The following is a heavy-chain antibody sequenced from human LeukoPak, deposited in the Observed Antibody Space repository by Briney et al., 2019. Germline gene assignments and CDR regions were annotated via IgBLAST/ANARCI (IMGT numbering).Heavy chain of an antibody. CDR1: GYTFTNYG. V-gene: IGHV1-18*01. CDR2: ISLYSGHK. D-gene: IGHD2-8*01. CDR3: ARGGSNGVDY. Sequence: GASVKVSCRTAGYTFTNYGVTWVRQAPGQGLEWMGWISLYSGHKNYAQRHQGRVTMTTDITTTTAYMELRSLRSDDTAVYFCARGGSNGVDYWGQGTLVTVSS. J-gene: IGHJ4*02.